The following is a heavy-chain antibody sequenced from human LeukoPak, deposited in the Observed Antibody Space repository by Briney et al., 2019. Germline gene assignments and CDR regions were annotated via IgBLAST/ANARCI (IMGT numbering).Heavy chain of an antibody. D-gene: IGHD3-10*01. CDR3: ARDYYGSGSYFWFDP. CDR2: ISSSSSYI. J-gene: IGHJ5*02. V-gene: IGHV3-21*01. CDR1: GFTFSSYS. Sequence: GGSLRLSCAASGFTFSSYSMNWVRQAPGKGLEWVSSISSSSSYIYYADSVKGRFTISRDNAKNSLYLRMNSLRAEDTAVYYCARDYYGSGSYFWFDPWGQGTLVTVSS.